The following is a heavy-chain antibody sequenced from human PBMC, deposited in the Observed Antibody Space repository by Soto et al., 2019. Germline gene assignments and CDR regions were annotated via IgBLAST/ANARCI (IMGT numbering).Heavy chain of an antibody. J-gene: IGHJ4*02. CDR2: IFGYNGNT. V-gene: IGHV1-18*01. CDR1: GYTFSRYG. CDR3: ARDYYGSGNLDY. Sequence: ASVQVSCKASGYTFSRYGVSWVRQAPGQGLEWMGWIFGYNGNTNYVQKFQGRVTMTTDTSASTAYMELRSLRSVDTAVYYCARDYYGSGNLDYWGQGTLVTVS. D-gene: IGHD3-10*01.